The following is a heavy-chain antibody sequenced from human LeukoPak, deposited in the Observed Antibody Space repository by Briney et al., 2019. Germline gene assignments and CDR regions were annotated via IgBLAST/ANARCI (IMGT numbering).Heavy chain of an antibody. CDR1: GFTASTNY. V-gene: IGHV4-34*01. D-gene: IGHD6-13*01. CDR2: INHSGST. Sequence: PGGSLRLSCTVSGFTASTNYMSWIRQPPGKGLEWIGEINHSGSTNYNPSLKSRVTISVDTSKNQFSLKLSSVTAADTAVYYCARPSHSSSWYRDWGQGTLVTVSS. CDR3: ARPSHSSSWYRD. J-gene: IGHJ4*02.